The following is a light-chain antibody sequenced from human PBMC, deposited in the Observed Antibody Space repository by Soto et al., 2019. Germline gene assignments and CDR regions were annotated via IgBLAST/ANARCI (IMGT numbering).Light chain of an antibody. CDR3: SSYGASSTL. CDR2: DVS. J-gene: IGLJ2*01. CDR1: STDIGSYNY. V-gene: IGLV2-14*03. Sequence: QSALTQPASLSGSPGQSITISCTGTSTDIGSYNYVSWYQQHPGKAPKLMIFDVSYRPSEISDRFSGSKSGNTASLTISGLQPEDEADYYCSSYGASSTLFGGGTKVTVL.